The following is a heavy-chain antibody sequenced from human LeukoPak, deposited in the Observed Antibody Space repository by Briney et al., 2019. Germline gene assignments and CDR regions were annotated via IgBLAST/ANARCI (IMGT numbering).Heavy chain of an antibody. D-gene: IGHD3-10*01. CDR2: IYYSGST. Sequence: SETLSLTCSVSGGSISSYYWSWIRQPPGKGLEWIGYIYYSGSTNYNPSLKSRVTMSVDTSKNQFSLKLSSVTAADTAVYYCARVLGDDYGSGSLWAPFDYWSQGTLVTVSS. CDR3: ARVLGDDYGSGSLWAPFDY. J-gene: IGHJ4*02. CDR1: GGSISSYY. V-gene: IGHV4-59*12.